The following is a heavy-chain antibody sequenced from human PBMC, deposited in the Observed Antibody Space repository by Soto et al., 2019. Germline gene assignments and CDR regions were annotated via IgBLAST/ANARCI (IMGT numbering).Heavy chain of an antibody. CDR2: IIPIFGTA. V-gene: IGHV1-69*13. J-gene: IGHJ5*02. CDR3: ARDSLRGFDP. CDR1: GGTFSSYA. Sequence: ASVKVSCKASGGTFSSYAISWVRQAPGQGLGWMGGIIPIFGTANYAQKFQGRVTITADESTSTAYMELSSLRSEDTAVYYCARDSLRGFDPWGQGTLVTVSS. D-gene: IGHD2-15*01.